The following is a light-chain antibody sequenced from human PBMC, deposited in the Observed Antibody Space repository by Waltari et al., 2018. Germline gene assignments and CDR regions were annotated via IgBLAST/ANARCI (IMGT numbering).Light chain of an antibody. CDR3: QQGYSAPWT. CDR1: QSISRD. V-gene: IGKV1-39*01. CDR2: AAS. J-gene: IGKJ1*01. Sequence: DIQMTQSPSSLSASVGDRVTITCRASQSISRDLNWYQQKQGKAPKLLIDAASSLQSGVPSRFSGSGSGTDFTLTISSLQLEDFATFYCQQGYSAPWTFGQGTRVEIK.